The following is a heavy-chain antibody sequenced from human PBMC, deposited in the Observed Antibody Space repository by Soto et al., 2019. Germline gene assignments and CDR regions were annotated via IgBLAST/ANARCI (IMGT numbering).Heavy chain of an antibody. CDR3: AKGGMTTRTYVYFPH. CDR1: GFTLGSYA. Sequence: EVQLLESGGGLVQPGGSLRLSWAASGFTLGSYAMRWFRQAPGRGLEWVSAVSATGGRTYYADSGKGRFTIPRDNSKNTLYLQMNSLRAEDTSVYYCAKGGMTTRTYVYFPHWCRGTMVTVSS. D-gene: IGHD3-10*02. CDR2: VSATGGRT. J-gene: IGHJ1*01. V-gene: IGHV3-23*01.